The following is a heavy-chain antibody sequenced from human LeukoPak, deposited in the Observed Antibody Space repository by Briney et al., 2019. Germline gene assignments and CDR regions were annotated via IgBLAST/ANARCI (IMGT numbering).Heavy chain of an antibody. CDR3: ARPGGGATGHAFDI. Sequence: GGSLRLSCEDSGFTFRSYEMNWVRQAPGKGLEWIAYLSSSGSAFSYADSVKGRFTIARDNAKNSVYLEMNSLRADDTAVYYCARPGGGATGHAFDIWGQGTMVTVSS. D-gene: IGHD1-26*01. CDR2: LSSSGSAF. J-gene: IGHJ3*02. V-gene: IGHV3-48*03. CDR1: GFTFRSYE.